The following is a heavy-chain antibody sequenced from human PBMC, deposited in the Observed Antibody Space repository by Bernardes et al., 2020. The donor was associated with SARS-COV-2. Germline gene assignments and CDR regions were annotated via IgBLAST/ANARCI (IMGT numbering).Heavy chain of an antibody. CDR3: ARGGGSYYGSGSYIDY. J-gene: IGHJ4*02. CDR2: IKQDGNQK. D-gene: IGHD3-10*01. V-gene: IGHV3-7*01. CDR1: GFTFSTYW. Sequence: SMRLSSASSGFTFSTYWMNWVRQAPGKGLEWVANIKQDGNQKYFVDSVKGRFTISRDDAKNSLYLQMNSLRAEDTAVYYCARGGGSYYGSGSYIDYWGQGTLVTVSS.